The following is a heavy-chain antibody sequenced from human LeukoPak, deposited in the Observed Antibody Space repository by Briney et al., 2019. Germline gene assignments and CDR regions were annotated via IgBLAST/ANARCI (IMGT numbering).Heavy chain of an antibody. Sequence: PSETLSLTCTVSGYSISSGYYWGWIRQPPGKGLEWIGYIYTSGSTNYNPSLKSRVTISVDTSKNQFSLKLSSVTAADTAVYYCARQRVDGYKADAFDIWGQGTMVTVSS. V-gene: IGHV4-38-2*02. D-gene: IGHD5-24*01. CDR2: IYTSGST. J-gene: IGHJ3*02. CDR1: GYSISSGYY. CDR3: ARQRVDGYKADAFDI.